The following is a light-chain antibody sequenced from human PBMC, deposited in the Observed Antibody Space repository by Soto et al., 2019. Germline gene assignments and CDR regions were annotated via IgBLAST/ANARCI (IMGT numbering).Light chain of an antibody. CDR3: QQYYTYPFT. CDR1: QGIATD. Sequence: DIPMTQSPSSISASVGDRITITCRASQGIATDLAWFQQRPGQAPKSLIYAASTLQSGVPSVFSASGSGTDFSLTISGLQPDDFATYYCQQYYTYPFTFGPGTRV. CDR2: AAS. V-gene: IGKV1-16*01. J-gene: IGKJ3*01.